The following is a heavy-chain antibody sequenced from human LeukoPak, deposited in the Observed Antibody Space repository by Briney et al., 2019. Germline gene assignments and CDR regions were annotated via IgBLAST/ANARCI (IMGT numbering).Heavy chain of an antibody. CDR3: ARDPYSGLFDS. V-gene: IGHV3-21*01. CDR2: ISSSSSYI. CDR1: GFTFSSYS. Sequence: GGSLRLSYGASGFTFSSYSMNWVRQAPGKGLEWVSSISSSSSYIYYADSVKGRFTISRDNAKNSLYLQMNSLRAEDTAVYYCARDPYSGLFDSWGQGTLVTVSS. J-gene: IGHJ4*02. D-gene: IGHD4-11*01.